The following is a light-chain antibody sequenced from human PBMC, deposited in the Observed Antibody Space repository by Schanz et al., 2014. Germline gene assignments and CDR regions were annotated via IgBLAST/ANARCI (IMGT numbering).Light chain of an antibody. Sequence: QSVLTQPPSTSATPGQRVTISCSGSSSNIGSNYVYWYQQLPGTAPKLLIYRNNQRPSGVPDRFSGSKSGTSASLAISGLRSEDETDYYCVAWDDSLSGVVFGGGTKLTVL. V-gene: IGLV1-47*01. CDR3: VAWDDSLSGVV. CDR2: RNN. CDR1: SSNIGSNY. J-gene: IGLJ2*01.